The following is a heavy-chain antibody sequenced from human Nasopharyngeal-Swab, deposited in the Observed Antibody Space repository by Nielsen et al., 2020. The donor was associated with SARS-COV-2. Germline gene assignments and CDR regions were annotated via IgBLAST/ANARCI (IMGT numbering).Heavy chain of an antibody. CDR3: AAMRDLLRQGHYYTGLDV. Sequence: GGSLRLSCAAAAFTFSNYAMHWVRQAPGKGLEWVAFISSDASKKYYADSVKGRFTVSRDNSKNTLFLQMNSLRPEDAAVYYCAAMRDLLRQGHYYTGLDVWGQGTTVTVSS. D-gene: IGHD3-22*01. CDR1: AFTFSNYA. J-gene: IGHJ6*02. CDR2: ISSDASKK. V-gene: IGHV3-30*04.